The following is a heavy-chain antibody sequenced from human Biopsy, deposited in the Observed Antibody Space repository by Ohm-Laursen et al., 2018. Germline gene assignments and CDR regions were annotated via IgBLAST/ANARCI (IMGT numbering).Heavy chain of an antibody. CDR1: RGSISSYY. Sequence: GTLSLTCTVSRGSISSYYWSWIRQPAGKGLEWIGRIYTSGSTNYNPSLKSRVTMSVDTSKNQFSLKLTSLTAADTAVYFCAAVDYSAYTTVDHWGQGTLITVSS. V-gene: IGHV4-4*07. D-gene: IGHD5-12*01. CDR3: AAVDYSAYTTVDH. CDR2: IYTSGST. J-gene: IGHJ4*02.